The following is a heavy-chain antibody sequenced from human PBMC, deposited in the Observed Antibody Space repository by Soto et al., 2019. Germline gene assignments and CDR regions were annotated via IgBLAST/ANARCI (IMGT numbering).Heavy chain of an antibody. V-gene: IGHV4-30-2*01. J-gene: IGHJ4*02. D-gene: IGHD3-22*01. CDR1: GGSISSGGYS. CDR3: ARGSNYYDSSGYYRYFDY. Sequence: SETLSLTCAVSGGSISSGGYSWSWIRQPPGKGLEWIGYIYHSGSTYYNPSLKSRVTISVDRSKNQFSLQLSSVTAADTAVYYCARGSNYYDSSGYYRYFDYWGQGTLVTVSS. CDR2: IYHSGST.